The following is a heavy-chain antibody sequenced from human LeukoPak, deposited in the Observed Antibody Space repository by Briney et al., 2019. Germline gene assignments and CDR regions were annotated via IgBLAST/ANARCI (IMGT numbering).Heavy chain of an antibody. J-gene: IGHJ4*02. CDR2: IKQDGSEK. Sequence: PGGSLRLSCAASGFTFSSYWMSWVRQAPGKGLEWVANIKQDGSEKYYVDSVRGRFIISRDNAKNSLYLQMNSLRDEDTAVYYCARVAAGHSVNYFDYWGQGTLVTVSS. CDR1: GFTFSSYW. D-gene: IGHD4-23*01. CDR3: ARVAAGHSVNYFDY. V-gene: IGHV3-7*01.